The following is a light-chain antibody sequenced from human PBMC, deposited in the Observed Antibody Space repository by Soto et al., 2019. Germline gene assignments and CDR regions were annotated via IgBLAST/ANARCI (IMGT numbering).Light chain of an antibody. V-gene: IGKV1-5*01. CDR3: QQYNTFWT. CDR1: QSITVY. J-gene: IGKJ1*01. Sequence: DIQMTQSPSSVSASVGDRVTITCRASQSITVYLNWYQQKPGEAPKLLIYDASTLGSGVPSRFSGSGSGTDFTLTISSLQPDDFATYYCQQYNTFWTFGQGTKVDTK. CDR2: DAS.